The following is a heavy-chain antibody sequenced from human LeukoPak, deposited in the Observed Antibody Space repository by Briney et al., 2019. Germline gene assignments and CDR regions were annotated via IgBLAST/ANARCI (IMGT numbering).Heavy chain of an antibody. J-gene: IGHJ4*02. D-gene: IGHD6-13*01. CDR3: ARGKLRQQLVGDRTPERY. Sequence: PSETLSLTCTVSGGSISSYYWSWIRQPPGKGLEWIGHIYYSGSTNYNPSLKSRVTISIDTSKNQFSLRLSSVTAADTAVYYCARGKLRQQLVGDRTPERYWGQGTLVTVSS. CDR1: GGSISSYY. V-gene: IGHV4-59*01. CDR2: IYYSGST.